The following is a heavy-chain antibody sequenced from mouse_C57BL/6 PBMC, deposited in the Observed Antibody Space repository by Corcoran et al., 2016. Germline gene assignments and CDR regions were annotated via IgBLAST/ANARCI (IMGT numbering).Heavy chain of an antibody. V-gene: IGHV1-18*01. J-gene: IGHJ2*01. D-gene: IGHD1-1*01. CDR3: ARLDYYGSSFDY. CDR2: INPNNGGT. CDR1: GYTFTDYN. Sequence: EVQLQQSGPELVKPGASVKIPCKASGYTFTDYNMDWVKQSHGKSLEWIGDINPNNGGTIYNQKFKGKATLTVDKSSSTAYMERRSLTSEDTAVYYCARLDYYGSSFDYCGQGTTLTVSS.